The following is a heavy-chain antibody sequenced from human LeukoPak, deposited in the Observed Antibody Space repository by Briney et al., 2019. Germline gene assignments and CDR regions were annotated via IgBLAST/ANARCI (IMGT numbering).Heavy chain of an antibody. CDR1: GYTFTSYA. D-gene: IGHD2-15*01. CDR2: IRTSTGSP. V-gene: IGHV7-4-1*02. Sequence: ASVTVSCTASGYTFTSYAINWVRQAPGQGLECMGWIRTSTGSPTYAQGFTGRFVFSLDTSVNTAYLQISSLKAEDTAVYYCARDLDSAAFDIWGQGTMVTVSS. J-gene: IGHJ3*02. CDR3: ARDLDSAAFDI.